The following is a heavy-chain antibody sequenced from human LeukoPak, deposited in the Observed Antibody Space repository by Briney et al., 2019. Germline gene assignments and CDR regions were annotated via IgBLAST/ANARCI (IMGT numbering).Heavy chain of an antibody. J-gene: IGHJ6*03. CDR2: ISSSSSYI. CDR1: GFTFSSYS. V-gene: IGHV3-21*01. D-gene: IGHD7-27*01. CDR3: ASLYDSRTGGYMDV. Sequence: GGSLRLSCAASGFTFSSYSMNWVRQAPGKGLEWVSSISSSSSYIYYADSVKGRFTISRDNAKNSLYLQMNSLRAEGTAVYYCASLYDSRTGGYMDVWGKGTTVTVSS.